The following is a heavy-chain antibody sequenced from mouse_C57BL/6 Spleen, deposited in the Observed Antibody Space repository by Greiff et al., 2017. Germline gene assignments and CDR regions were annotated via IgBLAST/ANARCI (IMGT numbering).Heavy chain of an antibody. CDR1: GFTFSSYA. CDR2: ISDGGSYT. D-gene: IGHD6-1*01. Sequence: DVHLVESGGGLVKPGGSLKLSCAASGFTFSSYAMSWVRQTPEKRLEWVATISDGGSYTYYPDNVKGRFTISRDNAKNNLYLQMSHLKSEDTAMYYCARDRQHGYCDYWGQGTTLTVSS. V-gene: IGHV5-4*01. CDR3: ARDRQHGYCDY. J-gene: IGHJ2*01.